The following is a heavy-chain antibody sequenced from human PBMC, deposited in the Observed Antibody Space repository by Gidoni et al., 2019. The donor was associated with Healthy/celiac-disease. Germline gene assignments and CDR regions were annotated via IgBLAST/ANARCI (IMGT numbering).Heavy chain of an antibody. V-gene: IGHV3-15*01. Sequence: EVQLVESGGGLVKPGGSLRLSCAASGFTFSNAWMSWVRQAPGKGLEWVGRIKSKTDGGTTDYAAPVKGRFTISRDDSKNTLYLQMNSLKTEDTAVYYCTTEDSSGYYNYYYYGMDVWGQGTTVTVSS. CDR3: TTEDSSGYYNYYYYGMDV. D-gene: IGHD3-22*01. CDR2: IKSKTDGGTT. J-gene: IGHJ6*02. CDR1: GFTFSNAW.